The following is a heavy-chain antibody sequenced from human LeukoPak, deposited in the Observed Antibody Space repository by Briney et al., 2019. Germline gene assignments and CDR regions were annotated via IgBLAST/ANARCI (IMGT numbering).Heavy chain of an antibody. J-gene: IGHJ4*02. CDR1: GFTFNNYW. D-gene: IGHD6-13*01. Sequence: GGSLRLSCAASGFTFNNYWMTWVRQAPGKGPEWVASIKQDGSKAYYVDSVKGRFSFSRDNAKNSLNLQMNSLRAEDTAVYYCARDPGIAAAGTLGYFDYWGQGTLVTVS. CDR2: IKQDGSKA. V-gene: IGHV3-7*01. CDR3: ARDPGIAAAGTLGYFDY.